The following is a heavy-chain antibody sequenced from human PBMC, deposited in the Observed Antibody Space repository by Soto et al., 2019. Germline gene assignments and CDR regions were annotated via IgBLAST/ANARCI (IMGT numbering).Heavy chain of an antibody. CDR2: IYYSGST. Sequence: PSETLSLTCTVAGGSISSGVYYWSWIRQHPGEGLEWIGYIYYSGSTYYNPSLKSRVTISVDTSKNQFSLKLSSVTAADTAVYYCARDQVDTIFGVVNNWFDPWGQGTLVTVSS. J-gene: IGHJ5*02. CDR3: ARDQVDTIFGVVNNWFDP. V-gene: IGHV4-31*03. D-gene: IGHD3-3*01. CDR1: GGSISSGVYY.